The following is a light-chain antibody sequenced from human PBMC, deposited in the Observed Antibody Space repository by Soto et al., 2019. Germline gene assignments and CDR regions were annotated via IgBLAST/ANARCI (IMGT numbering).Light chain of an antibody. V-gene: IGKV2D-29*02. CDR3: MQSVQLPKT. J-gene: IGKJ4*01. CDR2: EVS. CDR1: ESLLYSDGKTY. Sequence: DIVLAQTPLSLSVTPGQPASISCRSSESLLYSDGKTYLYWYLHKPGQSPQLLIYEVSNRFSGGPDRFSGSGSGTDFTLKISRVEAEDVGVYYCMQSVQLPKTFGGGTKVEIK.